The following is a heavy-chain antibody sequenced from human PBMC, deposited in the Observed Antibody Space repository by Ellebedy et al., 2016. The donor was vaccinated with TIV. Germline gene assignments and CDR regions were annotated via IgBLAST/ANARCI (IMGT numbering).Heavy chain of an antibody. J-gene: IGHJ5*01. D-gene: IGHD4-17*01. CDR2: IYQDGSQK. V-gene: IGHV3-7*01. CDR3: ARRGSYGDYAVQINNWFDS. Sequence: GESLKISCAASGFPFRSYWMGWVRQAPGKGLEWVANIYQDGSQKYYVDSVKGRFTISRDNAKNSLYLQMNSLKVEDTAVYYCARRGSYGDYAVQINNWFDSWGQGTLVTVFS. CDR1: GFPFRSYW.